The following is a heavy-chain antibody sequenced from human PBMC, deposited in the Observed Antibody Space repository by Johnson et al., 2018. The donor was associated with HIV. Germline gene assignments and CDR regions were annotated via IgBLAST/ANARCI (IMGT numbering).Heavy chain of an antibody. Sequence: QVQLVEFGGGVVQPGRSLRLSCAASGFTFSSYAMHWVRQAPGKGLEWVAVIPYDGSNKYYADSVKARFTISRDNSKNTLYLQMNSLRAEDTAVYYCAKDYAVRMRANAFDIWGQGTMVTVSS. CDR3: AKDYAVRMRANAFDI. D-gene: IGHD6-19*01. J-gene: IGHJ3*02. CDR2: IPYDGSNK. V-gene: IGHV3-30-3*01. CDR1: GFTFSSYA.